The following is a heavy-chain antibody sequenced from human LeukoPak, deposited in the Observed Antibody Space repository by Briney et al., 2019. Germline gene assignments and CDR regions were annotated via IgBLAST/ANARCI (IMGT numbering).Heavy chain of an antibody. CDR1: GYTFTGYY. V-gene: IGHV1-18*04. CDR2: ISGDSSNT. J-gene: IGHJ3*02. Sequence: ASVKVSCKASGYTFTGYYIHWVRQAPGQGLEWMGWISGDSSNTNYAQRLQGRVTMTTDTSTTTAYMELRSLRSDDTAVYYCARATGTWGHDGFDIWGQGTMVTVSS. CDR3: ARATGTWGHDGFDI. D-gene: IGHD3-16*01.